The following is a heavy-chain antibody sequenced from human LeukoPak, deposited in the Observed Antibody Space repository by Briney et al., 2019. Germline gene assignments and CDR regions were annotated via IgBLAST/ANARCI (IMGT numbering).Heavy chain of an antibody. J-gene: IGHJ3*02. CDR3: AKENTPFGSSVVKKLGGAFDI. Sequence: GGSLRLSCTASGFTFGDYAMSWFRQAPGKGLEWVGFIRSKAYGGTTEYAASVKGRFTISRDDSKSIAYLQMNSLKTEDTAVYYCAKENTPFGSSVVKKLGGAFDIWGQGTRVTVSS. V-gene: IGHV3-49*03. CDR2: IRSKAYGGTT. CDR1: GFTFGDYA. D-gene: IGHD2-15*01.